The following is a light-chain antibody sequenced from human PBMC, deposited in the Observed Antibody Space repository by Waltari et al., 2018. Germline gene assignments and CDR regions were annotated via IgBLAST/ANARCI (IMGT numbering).Light chain of an antibody. CDR3: QQYASSPLT. CDR2: GAS. V-gene: IGKV3-20*01. J-gene: IGKJ4*01. Sequence: EIVLTQSPGSLSLSPGERATLSCRASQSVSSNYLAWYQQNPGQAPRLLIYGASTRATGIPYRFSGSGSGTDFTLTITRLEPEECAVYYCQQYASSPLTFGGGTKVEIK. CDR1: QSVSSNY.